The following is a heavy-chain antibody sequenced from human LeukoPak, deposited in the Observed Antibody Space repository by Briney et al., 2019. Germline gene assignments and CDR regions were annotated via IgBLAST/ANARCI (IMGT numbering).Heavy chain of an antibody. J-gene: IGHJ4*02. D-gene: IGHD1-26*01. Sequence: PAGSLRLSCAASGFALSSYGMYWVRQTPDKGLEWVAYSRRDGTYVNYADSVKGRFIISRDNSKNTLGLQMNSLRVEDTALYYCASGGPTMGTLASWGRGTLVPVSS. CDR1: GFALSSYG. CDR3: ASGGPTMGTLAS. CDR2: SRRDGTYV. V-gene: IGHV3-30*02.